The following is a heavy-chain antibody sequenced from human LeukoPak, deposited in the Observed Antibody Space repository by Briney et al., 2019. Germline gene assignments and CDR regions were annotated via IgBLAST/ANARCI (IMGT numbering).Heavy chain of an antibody. V-gene: IGHV4-34*01. CDR1: GGSINGYY. J-gene: IGHJ6*03. Sequence: SETLSLTCAVYGGSINGYYWSWNRQPPGKGLEWIGEINHSGSTNYNPPLKSRVTISVDTTKNPLCLQLSSVTAAAPAVYYCARTPGYFFPYYYYYMDVWGKGTTVTVSS. CDR2: INHSGST. CDR3: ARTPGYFFPYYYYYMDV. D-gene: IGHD3-22*01.